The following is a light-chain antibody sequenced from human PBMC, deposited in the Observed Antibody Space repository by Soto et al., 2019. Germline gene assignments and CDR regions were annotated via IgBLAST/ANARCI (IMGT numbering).Light chain of an antibody. J-gene: IGLJ7*01. CDR2: GNS. CDR3: QSYDSSLSSV. V-gene: IGLV1-40*01. Sequence: QAVVTQPPSVSGAPGQRVTISCTGSSSNIGAGYDVHWYQQLPGTAPKLLIYGNSNRPSGVPDRFSGSKSGTSASLAITGLQDEDEADYYCQSYDSSLSSVFGGGTQLTVL. CDR1: SSNIGAGYD.